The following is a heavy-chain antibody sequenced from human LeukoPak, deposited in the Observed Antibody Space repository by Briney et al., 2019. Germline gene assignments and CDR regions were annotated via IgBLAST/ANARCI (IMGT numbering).Heavy chain of an antibody. J-gene: IGHJ3*02. V-gene: IGHV4-39*01. CDR3: ARRGTDNDAFDI. CDR2: IYYSGST. CDR1: SGSIGSSSYY. Sequence: PSETLSLTCTVSSGSIGSSSYYWAWIRQPPGKGLEWIGSIYYSGSTDYNPSLKSRVTISVDTSNNQFSLKLTSVTAADTAVYYCARRGTDNDAFDIWGQGTMVTVSS. D-gene: IGHD1/OR15-1a*01.